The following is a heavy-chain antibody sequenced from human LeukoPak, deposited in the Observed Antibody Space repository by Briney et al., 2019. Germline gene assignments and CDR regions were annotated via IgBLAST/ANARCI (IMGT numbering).Heavy chain of an antibody. CDR3: AKDWGYYVSGTFPHAFDL. D-gene: IGHD3-10*01. CDR1: GFTFSSYE. V-gene: IGHV3-48*03. J-gene: IGHJ3*01. Sequence: PGGSLRLSCAASGFTFSSYEMNWVRQAPGKGLEWVSYISSSGSTIYYADSVKGRFTVSRDSSKSTVFLQMSSLRPDDTAVYFCAKDWGYYVSGTFPHAFDLWGQGTVLTVSS. CDR2: ISSSGSTI.